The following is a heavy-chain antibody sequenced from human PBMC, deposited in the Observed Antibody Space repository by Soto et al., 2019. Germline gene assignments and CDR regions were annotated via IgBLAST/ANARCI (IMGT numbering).Heavy chain of an antibody. CDR2: ITYSGRT. V-gene: IGHV4-59*01. Sequence: PSETLSLTCTVSGGSISTYYWRWIRQPPGKGLEWIGYITYSGRTNYNPSLKSRVTMSPDTPKNQFSLKLTSVTAADTALFYCVRYAGSSWLYYWGRGILVTVSS. CDR3: VRYAGSSWLYY. D-gene: IGHD6-13*01. J-gene: IGHJ4*02. CDR1: GGSISTYY.